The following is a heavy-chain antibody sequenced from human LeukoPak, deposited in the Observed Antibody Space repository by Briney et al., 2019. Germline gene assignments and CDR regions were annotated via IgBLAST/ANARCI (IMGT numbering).Heavy chain of an antibody. J-gene: IGHJ4*02. Sequence: GGSLRLSCAASGFSFSRFWMTWVRQAPGKGPEWVASIKGDGSETFYADSVRGRFTMSRDNARNSVYLQMNSLRVEDTAMYYCARDAGNSGYDLFDSWGQGTLLTVSS. CDR1: GFSFSRFW. CDR2: IKGDGSET. V-gene: IGHV3-7*01. CDR3: ARDAGNSGYDLFDS. D-gene: IGHD5-12*01.